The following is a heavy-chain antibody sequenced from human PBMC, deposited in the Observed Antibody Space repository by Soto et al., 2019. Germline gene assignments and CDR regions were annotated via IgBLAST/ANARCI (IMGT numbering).Heavy chain of an antibody. CDR2: ISSSSSYI. Sequence: KPGGSLRLSCAASGFTFSSYSMNWVRQAPGKGLEWVSSISSSSSYIYYADSVKGRFTISRDNAKNSLYLQMNSLRAEDTAVYYCARAPTFAIFGVVIDGGYYYYGMDVWGQGTTVTVSS. J-gene: IGHJ6*02. D-gene: IGHD3-3*01. CDR1: GFTFSSYS. V-gene: IGHV3-21*01. CDR3: ARAPTFAIFGVVIDGGYYYYGMDV.